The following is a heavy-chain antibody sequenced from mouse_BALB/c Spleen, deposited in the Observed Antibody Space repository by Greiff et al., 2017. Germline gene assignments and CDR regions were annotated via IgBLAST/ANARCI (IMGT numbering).Heavy chain of an antibody. CDR2: ISNGGGST. J-gene: IGHJ1*01. CDR3: ASLYDDYDYWDFDV. Sequence: EVKLVESGGGLVQPGGSLKLSCAASGFTFSSYTMSWVRQTPEKRLEWVAYISNGGGSTYYPDTVKGRFTISRDNAKKTLYLQMSSLKSEYTAMYYCASLYDDYDYWDFDVWGAGTTVTVSS. V-gene: IGHV5-12-2*01. CDR1: GFTFSSYT. D-gene: IGHD2-4*01.